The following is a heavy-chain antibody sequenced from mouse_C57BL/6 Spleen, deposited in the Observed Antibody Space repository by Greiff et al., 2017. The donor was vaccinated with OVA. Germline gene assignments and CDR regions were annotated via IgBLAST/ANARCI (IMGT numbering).Heavy chain of an antibody. J-gene: IGHJ4*01. CDR1: GYTFTDYE. CDR3: TRCGLLFYYAMDY. D-gene: IGHD2-3*01. CDR2: IDPETGGT. V-gene: IGHV1-15*01. Sequence: VKLMESGAELVRPGASVTLSCKASGYTFTDYEMHWVKQTPVHGLEWIGAIDPETGGTAYNQKFKGKAILTADKSSSTAYMELRSLTSEDSAVYYCTRCGLLFYYAMDYWGQGTSVTVSS.